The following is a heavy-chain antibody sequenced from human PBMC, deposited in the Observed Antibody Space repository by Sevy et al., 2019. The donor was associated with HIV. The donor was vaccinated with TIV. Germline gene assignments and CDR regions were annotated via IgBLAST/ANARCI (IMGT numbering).Heavy chain of an antibody. J-gene: IGHJ4*02. V-gene: IGHV3-21*01. CDR2: ISYSAEYI. D-gene: IGHD3-16*01. Sequence: GGSLRLSCATSGFTFTSYTMNWVRQAPGKGLEWVSSISYSAEYIYYADSVKGRFTISRDNAKNSLVLQMNSLRVEDTAVYYCARDEGGYDPLDYWGQGTLVTVSS. CDR3: ARDEGGYDPLDY. CDR1: GFTFTSYT.